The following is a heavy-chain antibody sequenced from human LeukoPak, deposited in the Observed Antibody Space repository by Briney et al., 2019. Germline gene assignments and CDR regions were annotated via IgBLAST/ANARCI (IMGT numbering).Heavy chain of an antibody. CDR1: GGSISSGSYY. D-gene: IGHD3-22*01. V-gene: IGHV4-61*02. CDR2: IYTSGST. J-gene: IGHJ4*02. Sequence: SETLSLTCTVSGGSISSGSYYWSWIRQPAGKGLEWIGRIYTSGSTDYNPSLKSRVTISVDTSKNQFSLKLSSVTAADAAVHYYSASLYYYDYEYYYFDFWGQGTMVTVSS. CDR3: SASLYYYDYEYYYFDF.